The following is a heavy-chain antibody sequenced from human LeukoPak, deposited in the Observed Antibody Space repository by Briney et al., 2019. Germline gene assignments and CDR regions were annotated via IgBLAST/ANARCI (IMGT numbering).Heavy chain of an antibody. Sequence: GGSLGLSCAASGFTFDSYWMSWVRQAPGKRLEWVATIKEDGSDKYYVDSVKGRFTISRDNVKNSVYLQMNSLRAEDTAVYYCAREKNLGTWGQGTLVTVSS. CDR1: GFTFDSYW. J-gene: IGHJ4*02. CDR3: AREKNLGT. CDR2: IKEDGSDK. V-gene: IGHV3-7*05. D-gene: IGHD1-14*01.